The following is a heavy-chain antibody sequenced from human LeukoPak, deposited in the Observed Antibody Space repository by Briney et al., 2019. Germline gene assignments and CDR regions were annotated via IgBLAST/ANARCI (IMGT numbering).Heavy chain of an antibody. J-gene: IGHJ3*02. CDR2: IYYSGST. CDR1: GGSISSYY. CDR3: ARSRGQWELWAFDI. V-gene: IGHV4-59*01. Sequence: SETLSLTCTVSGGSISSYYWSWIRQPPGKGLEWIGYIYYSGSTNYNPSLKSRVTISVDTSKNQFSLKLSSVTAADTAVYYCARSRGQWELWAFDIWGQGTMVTVSS. D-gene: IGHD1-26*01.